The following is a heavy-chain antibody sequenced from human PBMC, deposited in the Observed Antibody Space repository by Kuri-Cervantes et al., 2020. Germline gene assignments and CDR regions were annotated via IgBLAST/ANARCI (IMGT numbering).Heavy chain of an antibody. Sequence: ASVKVSCKPSGYTFADYVIHWVHQAPGHRLEWMGWINAGNGKTNYAQKLQGRVTMTTDTSTSTAYMELSSLRSEDTAVYYCARGVDIAAHGGGDYYYYMDVWGKGTTVTVSS. J-gene: IGHJ6*03. CDR1: GYTFADYV. V-gene: IGHV1-3*01. CDR3: ARGVDIAAHGGGDYYYYMDV. CDR2: INAGNGKT. D-gene: IGHD6-13*01.